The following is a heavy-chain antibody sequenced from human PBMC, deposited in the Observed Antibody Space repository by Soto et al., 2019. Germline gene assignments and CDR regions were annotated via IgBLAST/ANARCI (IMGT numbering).Heavy chain of an antibody. CDR2: ISPYNGNT. J-gene: IGHJ4*02. V-gene: IGHV1-18*01. Sequence: ASVKVSCKASGYTFTSYGITWVRQAPGQGLEWMGWISPYNGNTNYAQKFQGRVTLTTDTSTNTAYMELRSLRSDDTAMYYCARMASYYASSIRVDYFDYWGQGTLVTVSS. CDR1: GYTFTSYG. D-gene: IGHD3-16*01. CDR3: ARMASYYASSIRVDYFDY.